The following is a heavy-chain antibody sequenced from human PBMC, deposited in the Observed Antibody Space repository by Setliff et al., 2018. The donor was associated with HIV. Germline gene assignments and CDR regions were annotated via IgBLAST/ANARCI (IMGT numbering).Heavy chain of an antibody. V-gene: IGHV4-4*09. J-gene: IGHJ2*01. CDR1: GGSISGYH. D-gene: IGHD5-12*01. CDR2: IYTSRGT. CDR3: ARPSAGGGYNYWYFDL. Sequence: SETLSLTCTVSGGSISGYHWNWLRQTPGKGLEWIGYIYTSRGTNYNHSLRTRVIISVDTSNQFSLKLSSVTAADTAVYYCARPSAGGGYNYWYFDLWGRGTLVTVSS.